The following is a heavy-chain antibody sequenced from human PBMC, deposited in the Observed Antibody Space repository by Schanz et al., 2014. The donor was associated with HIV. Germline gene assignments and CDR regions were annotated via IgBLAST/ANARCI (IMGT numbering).Heavy chain of an antibody. D-gene: IGHD3-16*01. CDR3: AKARRGKIRLGESTTYYGVDV. CDR2: ISWNSGRI. Sequence: EVQLVESGGGLVQPGRSLRLSCAASGFTFDDYAMHWVRQVPGKGLEWVSHISWNSGRIGYADSVKGRFTISRDNAKNSLYLQMNSLRVEDTAIYHCAKARRGKIRLGESTTYYGVDVWGQGTTVTVSS. V-gene: IGHV3-9*01. CDR1: GFTFDDYA. J-gene: IGHJ6*02.